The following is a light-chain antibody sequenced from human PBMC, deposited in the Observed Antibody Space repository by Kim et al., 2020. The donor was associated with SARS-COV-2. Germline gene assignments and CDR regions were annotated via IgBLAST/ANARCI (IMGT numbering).Light chain of an antibody. CDR2: QDT. CDR1: KLGDKN. Sequence: VSPGQTATISCSGDKLGDKNAFWYQQKPAQSPVVVIYQDTKRSSGIPERFSGSNSGNTATLTIRGTQALDEADYYCQAWDSSTVVFGGGTQLTVL. CDR3: QAWDSSTVV. V-gene: IGLV3-1*01. J-gene: IGLJ2*01.